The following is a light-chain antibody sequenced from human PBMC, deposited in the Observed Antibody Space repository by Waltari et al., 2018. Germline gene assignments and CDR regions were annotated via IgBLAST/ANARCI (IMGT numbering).Light chain of an antibody. CDR1: SSDIGVYNH. J-gene: IGLJ2*01. CDR2: DVA. Sequence: QSALTQPASVSGSPGQSITISCTGTSSDIGVYNHVSWYQHHPGKAPKLILYDVAYRPSGVSDRFSGSKSGNTASLTISGLQAEDEADYYCNSYTVSSAVIFGGGTRLTVL. V-gene: IGLV2-14*03. CDR3: NSYTVSSAVI.